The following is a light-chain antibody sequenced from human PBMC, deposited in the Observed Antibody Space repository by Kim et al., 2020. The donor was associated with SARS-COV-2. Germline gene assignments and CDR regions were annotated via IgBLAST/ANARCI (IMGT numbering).Light chain of an antibody. CDR3: NSRYSDDFPVV. CDR1: SLRTYY. V-gene: IGLV3-19*01. Sequence: SSELTQDPAVSVALRRTVRSTFQRDSLRTYYANWYQHKPGQAPILIMNGKNTRPPGIPDRFSGSSPGNTASLTLTGAQSEDEADYYCNSRYSDDFPVVFGGGTQLTVL. J-gene: IGLJ2*01. CDR2: GKN.